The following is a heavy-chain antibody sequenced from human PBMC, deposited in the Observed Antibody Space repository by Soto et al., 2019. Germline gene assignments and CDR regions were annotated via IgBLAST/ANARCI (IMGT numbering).Heavy chain of an antibody. V-gene: IGHV2-5*02. CDR2: IYWDDDK. D-gene: IGHD2-15*01. CDR1: GFSLSSSGVG. Sequence: QITLKESGPTVVKPTQTLTLTCTFSGFSLSSSGVGVGWIRQPPGKALEWLALIYWDDDKRYSPSLKSRLTITKETSKKQVVLTMTNMDPVDTATYYCAHGIEKFDPWGQGTLVTVSS. CDR3: AHGIEKFDP. J-gene: IGHJ5*02.